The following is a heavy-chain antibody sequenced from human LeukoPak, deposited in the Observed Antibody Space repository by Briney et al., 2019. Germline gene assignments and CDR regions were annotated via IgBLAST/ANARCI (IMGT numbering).Heavy chain of an antibody. CDR3: ARGGRITIFGVVIMRVNWFDP. CDR2: ISSSSSYI. J-gene: IGHJ5*02. D-gene: IGHD3-3*01. Sequence: PGGSLRLSCAASGFTFSSYSMNWVRQAPGKGLEWVSSISSSSSYIYYADSVKGRFTISTDNDNNSLYLQMKGLRTEDTAVYYCARGGRITIFGVVIMRVNWFDPWGQGTLVTVSS. V-gene: IGHV3-21*01. CDR1: GFTFSSYS.